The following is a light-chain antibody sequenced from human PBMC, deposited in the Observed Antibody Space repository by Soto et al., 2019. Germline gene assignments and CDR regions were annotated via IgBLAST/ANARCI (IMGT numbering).Light chain of an antibody. CDR3: QQGNIFPWT. Sequence: DIQMTQSPSTLSASVGDRVTITCRASQSISTWLAWYQQEPGKAPKLLIHKASSLQSGVPSRFSGSGSGTDFTLTISSLQPEDFASYYCQQGNIFPWTFGQGTKVDI. CDR2: KAS. J-gene: IGKJ1*01. V-gene: IGKV1-5*03. CDR1: QSISTW.